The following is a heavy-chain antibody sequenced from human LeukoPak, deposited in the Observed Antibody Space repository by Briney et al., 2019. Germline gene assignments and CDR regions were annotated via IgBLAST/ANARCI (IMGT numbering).Heavy chain of an antibody. CDR3: AKHLITVAAALWYFDL. Sequence: GGSLRLSCAASGFTFSSYAMSWVRQAPGKGLEWVSAISGSGGSTYYADSVKGRFTISRDNSKNTLYLQMNSLRAEDTAVYYCAKHLITVAAALWYFDLWGRGTLVTVSS. J-gene: IGHJ2*01. D-gene: IGHD6-19*01. CDR1: GFTFSSYA. V-gene: IGHV3-23*01. CDR2: ISGSGGST.